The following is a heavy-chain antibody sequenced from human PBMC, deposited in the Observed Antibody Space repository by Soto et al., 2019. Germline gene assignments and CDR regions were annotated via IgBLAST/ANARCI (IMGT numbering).Heavy chain of an antibody. D-gene: IGHD2-21*02. J-gene: IGHJ4*02. CDR2: IYYSGST. Sequence: PSETLSLTCTVSGGSISSSSYYWGWIRQPPGKGLEWIGSIYYSGSTYYNPSLKSRVTISVDTSKNQFSLKLSSVTATDTAVYYCARQRTTVVTQAYFAHWRQGALVTVSS. CDR3: ARQRTTVVTQAYFAH. CDR1: GGSISSSSYY. V-gene: IGHV4-39*01.